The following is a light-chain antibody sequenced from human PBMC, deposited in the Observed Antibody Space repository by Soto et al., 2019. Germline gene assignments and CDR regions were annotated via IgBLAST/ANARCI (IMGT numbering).Light chain of an antibody. Sequence: DIVMTQSPDSLAVSLGERATINCKSSQSVLYSSNSKNYLAWYQQKPGQPPKLLIYAASSLQSGVPSRFSGSGSGTDFTLTISSLQPEDFATYYCQQSYSTPRTFGQGTKVDIK. CDR3: QQSYSTPRT. J-gene: IGKJ1*01. CDR1: QSVLYSSNSKNY. CDR2: AAS. V-gene: IGKV4-1*01.